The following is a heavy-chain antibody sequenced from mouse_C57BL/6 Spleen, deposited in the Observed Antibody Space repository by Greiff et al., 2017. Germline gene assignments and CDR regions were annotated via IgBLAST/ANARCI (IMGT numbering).Heavy chain of an antibody. D-gene: IGHD2-3*01. CDR2: ISGGGGNT. V-gene: IGHV5-9*01. CDR1: GFTFSSYT. J-gene: IGHJ1*03. Sequence: EVQRVESGGGLVKPGGSLKLSCAASGFTFSSYTMSWVRQTPEKRLEWVATISGGGGNTYYPDSVKGRFTISRDNAKNTLYLQMSSLRSEDTALYYCARHLYDGYSYWYFDVWGTGTTVTVSS. CDR3: ARHLYDGYSYWYFDV.